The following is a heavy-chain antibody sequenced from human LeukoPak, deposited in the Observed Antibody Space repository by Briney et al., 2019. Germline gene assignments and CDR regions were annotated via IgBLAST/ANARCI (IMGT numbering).Heavy chain of an antibody. CDR1: GGSISSSSWH. D-gene: IGHD1-7*01. CDR2: IFYSGSS. V-gene: IGHV4-39*01. J-gene: IGHJ4*02. Sequence: PSETLSLTCTVSGGSISSSSWHWGSIRQPPGKGLEWIASIFYSGSSYYNPSLKRRVTISVDTSKNQFSLRLSSVTAADTAVYYCARIERELFHYFDFWGQGTLVTVSS. CDR3: ARIERELFHYFDF.